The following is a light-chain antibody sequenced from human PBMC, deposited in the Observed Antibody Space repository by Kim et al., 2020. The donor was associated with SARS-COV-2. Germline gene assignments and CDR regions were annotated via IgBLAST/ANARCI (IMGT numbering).Light chain of an antibody. Sequence: QSALTQPASVSGSPGQSITISCTGTSSDVGGYNYVSWYQQHPGKAPKLMIYDVSNRPSGVSNRFSGSKSGNTASLTISGLQAEDEADYYCSSYTSSSPYYVFGTGTKVIVL. CDR1: SSDVGGYNY. CDR3: SSYTSSSPYYV. CDR2: DVS. J-gene: IGLJ1*01. V-gene: IGLV2-14*03.